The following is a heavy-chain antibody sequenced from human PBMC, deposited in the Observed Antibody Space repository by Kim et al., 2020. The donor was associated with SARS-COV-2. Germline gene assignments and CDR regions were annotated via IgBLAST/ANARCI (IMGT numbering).Heavy chain of an antibody. CDR3: ARGRCSSTSCYVPSTAFDY. Sequence: SVKVSCKASGGTFSSYAISWVRQAPGQGLEWMGGIIPIFGTANYAQKFQGRVTITADESTSTAYMELSSLRSEDTAVYYCARGRCSSTSCYVPSTAFDYWGQGTLVTVSS. CDR1: GGTFSSYA. V-gene: IGHV1-69*13. D-gene: IGHD2-2*01. J-gene: IGHJ4*02. CDR2: IIPIFGTA.